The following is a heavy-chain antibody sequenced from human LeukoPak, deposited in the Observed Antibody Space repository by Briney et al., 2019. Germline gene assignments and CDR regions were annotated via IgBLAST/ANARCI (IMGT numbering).Heavy chain of an antibody. D-gene: IGHD1-26*01. CDR3: AKLSVSVSIVGATQDY. Sequence: PGGSLRLSCAASGFTFTSYAMSWVRQAPGKGLEWVSAISGSGGSTYYADSVKGRFTISRDNSKNTLYLQMNSLRAEDTAVYYCAKLSVSVSIVGATQDYWGQGTPVTVSS. CDR2: ISGSGGST. CDR1: GFTFTSYA. J-gene: IGHJ4*02. V-gene: IGHV3-23*01.